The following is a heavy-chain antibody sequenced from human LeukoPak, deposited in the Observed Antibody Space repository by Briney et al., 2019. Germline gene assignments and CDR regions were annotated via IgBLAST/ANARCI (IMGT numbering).Heavy chain of an antibody. CDR1: GYSFTSYC. J-gene: IGHJ4*02. Sequence: GESLKISCKGSGYSFTSYCIGWVRQMPGKGLEWMGIIYPGDSDTRYSPSFQGQVTISADKSISTAYLQWSSLKASDTAMYYCASYYDSSGYYGYFDYWGQGTLVTVSS. D-gene: IGHD3-22*01. CDR2: IYPGDSDT. CDR3: ASYYDSSGYYGYFDY. V-gene: IGHV5-51*01.